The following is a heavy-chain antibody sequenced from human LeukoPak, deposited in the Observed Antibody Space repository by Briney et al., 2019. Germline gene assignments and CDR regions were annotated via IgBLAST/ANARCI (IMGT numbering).Heavy chain of an antibody. CDR1: GFTVSSNY. Sequence: GGSLRLSCAASGFTVSSNYMSWVRQAPGKGLEWVSVIYSGGSTYYADSVKGRFTISRDNSKNTLYLQVNSLRAEDTAVYYCARESWGPGGLNAFDIWGQGTMVTVSS. D-gene: IGHD7-27*01. J-gene: IGHJ3*02. CDR3: ARESWGPGGLNAFDI. CDR2: IYSGGST. V-gene: IGHV3-66*01.